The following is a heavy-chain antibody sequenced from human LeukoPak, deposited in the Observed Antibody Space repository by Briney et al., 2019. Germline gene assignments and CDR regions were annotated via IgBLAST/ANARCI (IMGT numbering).Heavy chain of an antibody. CDR3: ASIGLLQYFDY. D-gene: IGHD3-22*01. V-gene: IGHV4-61*02. CDR2: IYTSGST. Sequence: SQTLSLTCTVSGGSISSGSYYWRWIRQPAGKGLEWIGRIYTSGSTHYNPSLKSRVTISVDTSKNQFSLKLSSVTAADTAVYYCASIGLLQYFDYWGQGSLVTVSS. J-gene: IGHJ4*02. CDR1: GGSISSGSYY.